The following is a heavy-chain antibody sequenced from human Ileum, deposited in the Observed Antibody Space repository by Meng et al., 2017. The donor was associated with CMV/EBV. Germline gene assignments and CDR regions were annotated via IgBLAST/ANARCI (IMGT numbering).Heavy chain of an antibody. CDR2: VYLDDDK. D-gene: IGHD1-7*01. CDR3: AHRRVELPYFDY. V-gene: IGHV2-5*02. Sequence: GSGPTVVETHTTPQPTCTFPWVSLSNSGVGVGWVPRSPGKALGWPSLVYLDDDKRYSPSLKSRLTITKDTSKNQVVLTMTDMDPVDTATYYCAHRRVELPYFDYWGQGTLVTVSS. J-gene: IGHJ4*02. CDR1: WVSLSNSGVG.